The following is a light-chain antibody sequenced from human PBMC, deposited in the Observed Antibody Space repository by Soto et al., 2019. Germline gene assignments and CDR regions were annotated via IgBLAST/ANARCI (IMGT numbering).Light chain of an antibody. CDR2: EVN. J-gene: IGLJ2*01. V-gene: IGLV2-14*01. CDR1: SSDIGGYNF. Sequence: QSVLTQPASVSGSPGQSITISCTGTSSDIGGYNFVSWYQHHPGKAPKLMIYEVNNRPSGVSSRFSGSKSGNTASLTISGLQTEDEADYYCCSFTTSSTLVVFGGGTKLTVL. CDR3: CSFTTSSTLVV.